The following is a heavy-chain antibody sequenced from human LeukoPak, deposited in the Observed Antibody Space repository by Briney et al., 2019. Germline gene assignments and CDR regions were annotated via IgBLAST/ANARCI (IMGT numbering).Heavy chain of an antibody. CDR1: GYTFTSYY. Sequence: GASVKVSCKASGYTFTSYYMHWVRQAPGQGLEWMGIINPSGGSTSYAQKFQGRVTMTRDMSTSTVYMELSSLRSEDTAVYYCARDDYGDYPADYWGQGTLVTGSS. V-gene: IGHV1-46*01. CDR3: ARDDYGDYPADY. J-gene: IGHJ4*02. D-gene: IGHD4-17*01. CDR2: INPSGGST.